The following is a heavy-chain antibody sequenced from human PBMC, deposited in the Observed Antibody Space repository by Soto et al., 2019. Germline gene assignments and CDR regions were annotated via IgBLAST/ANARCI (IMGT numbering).Heavy chain of an antibody. V-gene: IGHV3-15*01. D-gene: IGHD3-16*02. CDR3: ATYDYIWVNHRYRWAY. J-gene: IGHJ4*02. CDR2: IKSEADGGTT. CDR1: GFPFNNAW. Sequence: EVQLVESGGGVVKPGGSLRLSCAASGFPFNNAWMSWVRQAPGGGLEWVARIKSEADGGTTDYAAPVEGRFTISRDDSIRTLDLQINSLKTEDPAVYYCATYDYIWVNHRYRWAYCGQGALVTVSS.